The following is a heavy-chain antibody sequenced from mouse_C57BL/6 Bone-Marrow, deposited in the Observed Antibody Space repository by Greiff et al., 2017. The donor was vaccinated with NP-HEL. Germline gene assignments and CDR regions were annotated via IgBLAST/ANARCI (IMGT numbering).Heavy chain of an antibody. J-gene: IGHJ2*01. D-gene: IGHD2-2*01. CDR3: TIIYYGYDGGYYFDY. CDR2: IDPENGDT. CDR1: GFNIKDDY. V-gene: IGHV14-4*01. Sequence: EVMLVESGAELVRPGASVKLSCTASGFNIKDDYMHWVKQRPEQGLEWIGWIDPENGDTEYASKFQGKATITADTSSNTAYLQLSSLTSEDTAVYYCTIIYYGYDGGYYFDYWGQGTTLTVSS.